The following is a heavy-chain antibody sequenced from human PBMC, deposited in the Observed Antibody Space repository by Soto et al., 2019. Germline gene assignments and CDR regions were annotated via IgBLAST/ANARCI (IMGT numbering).Heavy chain of an antibody. CDR2: IIPIFGTA. CDR1: GGTFSSYA. V-gene: IGHV1-69*01. CDR3: AREGPFYSSSWYLPYYFDY. D-gene: IGHD6-13*01. Sequence: QVQLVQSGAEVKKPGSSVKVSCKASGGTFSSYAISWVRQAPGQGLEWMGGIIPIFGTANYAQKFQGRVTITADESTSTAYMELSSLRSEDTAVYYCAREGPFYSSSWYLPYYFDYWGQGTLVTVSS. J-gene: IGHJ4*02.